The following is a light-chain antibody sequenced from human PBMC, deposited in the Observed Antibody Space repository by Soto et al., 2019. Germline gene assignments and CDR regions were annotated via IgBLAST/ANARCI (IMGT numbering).Light chain of an antibody. Sequence: DLQMTQSPSSLSASIGDRVTITCQASQDINYYLNWYQQKPGRAPKLLIYDASILEAGVPSRFGGRGSVTDFSFNISSLQPEDIATYYCQQYRALPLTFGGGTKVDI. J-gene: IGKJ4*01. V-gene: IGKV1-33*01. CDR3: QQYRALPLT. CDR2: DAS. CDR1: QDINYY.